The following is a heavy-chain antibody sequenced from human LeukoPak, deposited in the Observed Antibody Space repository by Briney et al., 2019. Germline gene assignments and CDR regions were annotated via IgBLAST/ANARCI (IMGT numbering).Heavy chain of an antibody. V-gene: IGHV3-23*01. CDR3: AKDSVYHDILSRYGMDV. D-gene: IGHD3-9*01. Sequence: PGGSLRLSCVASGFTFSSYAMSWVRQAPGKGLEWVSAISGSGGSTYYADSVKGRFTISRDNSKNTLYLQMNSLRAEDTAVYYCAKDSVYHDILSRYGMDVWGQGTTVTVSS. J-gene: IGHJ6*02. CDR1: GFTFSSYA. CDR2: ISGSGGST.